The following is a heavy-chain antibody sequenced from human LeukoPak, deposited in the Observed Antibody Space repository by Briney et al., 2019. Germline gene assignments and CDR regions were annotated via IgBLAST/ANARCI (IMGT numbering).Heavy chain of an antibody. CDR3: ARGPVSTVVVPAGHYYYYMDV. V-gene: IGHV4-34*01. CDR2: INHSGST. Sequence: SETLSLTCAVDGGSFSGYYWSWIRQPPGKGLEWIGAINHSGSTNYNPSLKSRVTISVDTSKNQFSLKLSSVTAADTAVYYGARGPVSTVVVPAGHYYYYMDVGSKGTTVTVSS. CDR1: GGSFSGYY. J-gene: IGHJ6*03. D-gene: IGHD2-2*01.